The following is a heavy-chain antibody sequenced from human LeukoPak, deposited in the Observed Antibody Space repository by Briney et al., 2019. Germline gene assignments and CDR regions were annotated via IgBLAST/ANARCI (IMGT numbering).Heavy chain of an antibody. CDR1: GYSISSGYY. CDR2: IYHSGST. CDR3: ARARLTYYLDY. J-gene: IGHJ4*02. Sequence: SETLSLTCTVSGYSISSGYYWGWIRRPPGKGLEWIGSIYHSGSTFYNTSLKSRVTVSADTSKNQFSLKLSSVTAADTAVYYCARARLTYYLDYWGQGTLVTVSS. V-gene: IGHV4-38-2*02.